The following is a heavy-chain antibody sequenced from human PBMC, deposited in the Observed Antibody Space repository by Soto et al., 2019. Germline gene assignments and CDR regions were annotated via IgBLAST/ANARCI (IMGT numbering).Heavy chain of an antibody. D-gene: IGHD3-3*01. CDR3: AREAPNYYDFWSGYFGMYV. Sequence: EVQLVETGGGLVQPGGSLRLSCAASGFTFSSYSMKWVRQAPGKGLEWVTYISSSSSTIYYADSVKGRFTISRDNAKNSLYLQMNSLRDEDTAVYYCAREAPNYYDFWSGYFGMYVWGQGTTVTVSS. CDR2: ISSSSSTI. V-gene: IGHV3-48*02. J-gene: IGHJ6*02. CDR1: GFTFSSYS.